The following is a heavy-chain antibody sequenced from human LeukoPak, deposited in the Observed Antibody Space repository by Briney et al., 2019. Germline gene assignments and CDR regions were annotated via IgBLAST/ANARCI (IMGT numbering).Heavy chain of an antibody. CDR3: ARLAGGYETDDY. D-gene: IGHD5-12*01. V-gene: IGHV4-59*08. CDR2: IYYSGST. Sequence: SETLSLTCPVSGGSISSYYWSWIRQPPGKGLEWIGYIYYSGSTNYNPSLKSRVTISVDTSKNQFSLKLSSVTAADTAVYYCARLAGGYETDDYWGQGTLVTVSS. CDR1: GGSISSYY. J-gene: IGHJ4*02.